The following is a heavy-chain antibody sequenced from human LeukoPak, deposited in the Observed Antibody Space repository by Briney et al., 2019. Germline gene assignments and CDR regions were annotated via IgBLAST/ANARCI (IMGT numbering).Heavy chain of an antibody. Sequence: SGTLSLTCAVSGDSISSSNWWSWVRQPPGKGLEWIGEIYHSGSTNYNPSLKSRVTISVDTSKNQFSLKLSSVTAADTAVYYCARVRIAARPVLYWYFDLWGRGTLVTVSS. CDR3: ARVRIAARPVLYWYFDL. D-gene: IGHD6-6*01. V-gene: IGHV4-4*02. CDR1: GDSISSSNW. CDR2: IYHSGST. J-gene: IGHJ2*01.